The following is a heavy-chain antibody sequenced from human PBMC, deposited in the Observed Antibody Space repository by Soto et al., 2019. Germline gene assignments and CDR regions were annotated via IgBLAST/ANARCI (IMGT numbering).Heavy chain of an antibody. CDR3: ANKGYTGSYYLDC. V-gene: IGHV3-23*01. CDR1: GFTFSSYA. Sequence: EVQLLESGGGLVQPGGSLRLSCAASGFTFSSYAMTWVRQAPGKVLEWVSSISDSGSNTYYADSVKGRFTISRDNSKNTLYLEMDSLRAEDTAVYYCANKGYTGSYYLDCWGQGTLVTVSS. CDR2: ISDSGSNT. J-gene: IGHJ4*02. D-gene: IGHD1-26*01.